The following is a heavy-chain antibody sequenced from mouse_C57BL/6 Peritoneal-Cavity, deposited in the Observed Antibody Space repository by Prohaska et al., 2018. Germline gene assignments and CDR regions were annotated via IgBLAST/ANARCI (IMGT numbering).Heavy chain of an antibody. V-gene: IGHV1-50*01. D-gene: IGHD2-10*02. CDR3: ATLVFAY. CDR1: GYTFTSYW. J-gene: IGHJ3*01. CDR2: IDPCDRYT. Sequence: QVQLQQPGAELVKPGASVKLSCTASGYTFTSYWMQWVKQRPGQGLEWIGEIDPCDRYTGYNQKFKGKATLTVDTSSSTDYMQLSSLTSEDSAVYYCATLVFAYWGQGPLVTVSA.